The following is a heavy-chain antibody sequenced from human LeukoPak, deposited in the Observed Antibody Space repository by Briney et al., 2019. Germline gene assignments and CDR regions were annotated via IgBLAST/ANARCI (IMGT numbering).Heavy chain of an antibody. CDR3: ARPIGAIWDAFDI. J-gene: IGHJ3*02. D-gene: IGHD3-16*01. Sequence: GESLKISCKGSGYSFTSYWIGWVRQLPGKGLERMGIIYPGDSDTRYSPSFQGQVTISADKSISTAYLQWSSLKASDTAMYYCARPIGAIWDAFDIWGQGTMVTVSS. CDR2: IYPGDSDT. V-gene: IGHV5-51*01. CDR1: GYSFTSYW.